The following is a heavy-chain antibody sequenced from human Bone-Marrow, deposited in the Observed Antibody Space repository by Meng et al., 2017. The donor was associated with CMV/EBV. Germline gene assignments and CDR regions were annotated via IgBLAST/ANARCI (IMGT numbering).Heavy chain of an antibody. CDR1: GGSFSSYY. CDR3: ARRVGATTIDY. V-gene: IGHV4-34*01. CDR2: INHSGST. J-gene: IGHJ4*02. D-gene: IGHD1-26*01. Sequence: SETLSLTCAVYGGSFSSYYWSWIRQSPGKGLEWIGEINHSGSTNYNPSLKSRATISVDTSKNQFSLKLSSVTAADTAVYYCARRVGATTIDYWGQGTLVTVSS.